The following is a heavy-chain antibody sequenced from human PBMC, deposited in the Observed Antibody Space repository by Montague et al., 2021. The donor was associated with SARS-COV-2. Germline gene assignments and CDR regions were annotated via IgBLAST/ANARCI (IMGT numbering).Heavy chain of an antibody. Sequence: SETLSLTCAVSDDSIRRTTYYWGWIRQPPGKGLEWIGSVNYGGDSFYNPSLKSRVTTYVDEPEKQFALKLNSVTAADTAIYYCARHRTAYADFFDHWGQGILVTVSS. CDR3: ARHRTAYADFFDH. V-gene: IGHV4-39*01. CDR1: DDSIRRTTYY. CDR2: VNYGGDS. D-gene: IGHD2-21*01. J-gene: IGHJ4*02.